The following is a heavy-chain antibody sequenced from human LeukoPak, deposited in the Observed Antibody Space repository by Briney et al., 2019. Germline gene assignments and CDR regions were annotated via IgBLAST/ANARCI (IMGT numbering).Heavy chain of an antibody. CDR2: IYYSGST. J-gene: IGHJ5*02. V-gene: IGHV4-30-4*01. D-gene: IGHD3-3*01. Sequence: SETLSLTCTVSGGSISSGDYYWSWIRQPPGKGLEWIGYIYYSGSTYYNPSLTSRVTISVDTSKNQFSLKLSSVTAADTAVYYCARAPQYYDFWSGYGPWFDPWGQGTLVSVSS. CDR1: GGSISSGDYY. CDR3: ARAPQYYDFWSGYGPWFDP.